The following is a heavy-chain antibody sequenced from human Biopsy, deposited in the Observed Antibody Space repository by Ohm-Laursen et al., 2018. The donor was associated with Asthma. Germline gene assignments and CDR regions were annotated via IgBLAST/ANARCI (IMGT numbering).Heavy chain of an antibody. CDR1: GYTFNSAG. CDR3: ARAVDYSHYYGIDV. Sequence: ASVKVSRKTSGYTFNSAGITWVRQAPGQGLGWMGWISVYNGNTKVAQKLQDRVTMITDTSTSTAYMELRSLRSDDTAVYFCARAVDYSHYYGIDVWGQGTTVTVS. D-gene: IGHD3-10*01. V-gene: IGHV1-18*01. CDR2: ISVYNGNT. J-gene: IGHJ6*02.